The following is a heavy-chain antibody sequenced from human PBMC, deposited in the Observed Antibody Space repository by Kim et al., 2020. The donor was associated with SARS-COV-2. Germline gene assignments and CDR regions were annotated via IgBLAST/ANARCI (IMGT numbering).Heavy chain of an antibody. CDR1: GYIFTNYG. Sequence: ASVKVSCKTSGYIFTNYGVTWVRQAPGQGLEWMGWISAYNGDIHYAQNDQDRVTMTTDTSTSTVYMELRSLKSDDTAVYYCARGYSNVRASDHWGQGTLVTVSS. V-gene: IGHV1-18*04. J-gene: IGHJ4*02. CDR3: ARGYSNVRASDH. CDR2: ISAYNGDI. D-gene: IGHD3-10*02.